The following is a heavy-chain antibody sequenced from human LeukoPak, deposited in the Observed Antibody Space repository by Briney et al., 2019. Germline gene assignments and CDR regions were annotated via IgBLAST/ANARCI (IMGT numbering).Heavy chain of an antibody. CDR2: IKSKTDGGTT. CDR1: GFTFSSYA. Sequence: PGGSLRLSCAASGFTFSSYAMSWVRQAPGKGLEWVGRIKSKTDGGTTDYAAAVKGRFTISRDDSKNTLYLQMNSLKTEGTAVYYCTSHYYDILTGYYLLGYWGQGTLVTVSS. CDR3: TSHYYDILTGYYLLGY. J-gene: IGHJ4*02. D-gene: IGHD3-9*01. V-gene: IGHV3-15*01.